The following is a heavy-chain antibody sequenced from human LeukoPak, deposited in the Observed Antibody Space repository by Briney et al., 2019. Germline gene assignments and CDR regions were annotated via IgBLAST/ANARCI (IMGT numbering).Heavy chain of an antibody. J-gene: IGHJ4*02. CDR2: IYHSGST. V-gene: IGHV4-30-2*01. CDR3: ARAPGYYFDY. D-gene: IGHD3-10*01. CDR1: GGSISSGGYS. Sequence: SQTLSLTCAVSGGSISSGGYSWSWIRQPPGTGLEWIGYIYHSGSTYYNPSLKSRVTISVDRSKNQFSLKLSSVTAADTAVYYCARAPGYYFDYWGQGTLVTVSS.